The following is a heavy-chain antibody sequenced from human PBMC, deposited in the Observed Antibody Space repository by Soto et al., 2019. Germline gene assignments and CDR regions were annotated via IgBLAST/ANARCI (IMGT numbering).Heavy chain of an antibody. CDR2: IYPGDSDT. Sequence: GESLKISCKGSGYSFTSYWIGWVRQMPGKGLEWMGIIYPGDSDTRYSPSFQGQVTISADKSISTAYLQWSSLKASDTAMYYCARVYSSTWTYYYYGMDVWGQGTTVTVS. CDR3: ARVYSSTWTYYYYGMDV. J-gene: IGHJ6*02. V-gene: IGHV5-51*01. CDR1: GYSFTSYW. D-gene: IGHD6-13*01.